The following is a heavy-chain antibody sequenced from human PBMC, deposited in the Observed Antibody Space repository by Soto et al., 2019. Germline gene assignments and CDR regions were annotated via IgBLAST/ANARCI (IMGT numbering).Heavy chain of an antibody. CDR3: ARVPTYDFWSGYYLNAFDI. D-gene: IGHD3-3*01. CDR1: GFTFSDHY. J-gene: IGHJ3*02. Sequence: GGSLRLSCAASGFTFSDHYMDWVRQAPGKGLEWVGRTRNKANSYTTEYAASVKGRFTISRDDSKNSLYLQMNSLKTEDTAVYYCARVPTYDFWSGYYLNAFDIWGQGTMVTVSS. CDR2: TRNKANSYTT. V-gene: IGHV3-72*01.